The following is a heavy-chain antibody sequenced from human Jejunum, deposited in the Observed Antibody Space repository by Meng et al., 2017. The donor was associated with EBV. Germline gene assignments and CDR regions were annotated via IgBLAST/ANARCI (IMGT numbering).Heavy chain of an antibody. V-gene: IGHV3-23*01. CDR1: GFTFSSTS. Sequence: EVQLLESGGGLVQPXGSLRLSCAASGFTFSSTSMSWVRQAPGKGLEWVSTITGGDGSTYYADSVKGRFTISRDNSKSTLYLQMNSLRAEDTAAYYCAKLVRDWGQGTLVTVSS. J-gene: IGHJ1*01. CDR2: ITGGDGST. CDR3: AKLVRD.